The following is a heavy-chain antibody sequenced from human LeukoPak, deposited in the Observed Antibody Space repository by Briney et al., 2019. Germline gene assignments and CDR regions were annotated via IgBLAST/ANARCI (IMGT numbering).Heavy chain of an antibody. V-gene: IGHV3-23*01. CDR2: ISGSGGST. J-gene: IGHJ4*02. CDR1: GFTFSSYA. D-gene: IGHD3-9*01. Sequence: GGSLRLSCAGSGFTFSSYAMSWVRQAPGKGLECVSGISGSGGSTDYADSVKGRFTISRYNSKNTLYLQMNSLRAEDTAVYYCAKGVSTYYDILTGYRGLYYFDYWGQGTLVTVSS. CDR3: AKGVSTYYDILTGYRGLYYFDY.